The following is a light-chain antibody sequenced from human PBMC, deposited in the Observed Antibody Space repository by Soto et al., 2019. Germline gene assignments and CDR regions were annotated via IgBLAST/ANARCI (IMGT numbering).Light chain of an antibody. CDR1: QDISNY. Sequence: DIQMTQSPSSLSASLLDRVTITCQSSQDISNYLNWYQQKPGKAPKLLIYDASNLETGVPSRFSGSGSGTDFTFTISSLQPEDIATYYCQQYDNLPLTFGGGTKVDI. CDR2: DAS. J-gene: IGKJ4*01. V-gene: IGKV1-33*01. CDR3: QQYDNLPLT.